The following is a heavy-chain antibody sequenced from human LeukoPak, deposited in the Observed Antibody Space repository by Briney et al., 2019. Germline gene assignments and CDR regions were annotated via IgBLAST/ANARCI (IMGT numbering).Heavy chain of an antibody. CDR2: ISYDGSNK. CDR3: AKMWWSGYPQGVDY. D-gene: IGHD3-3*01. Sequence: GGSLRLSCEASGITFSFYGMSWVRQAPGKGLEWVALISYDGSNKYYVDSVKGRFTISRDNSKYTLYLQMNSLRAEDTAVYYCAKMWWSGYPQGVDYWGQGTLVTVSS. J-gene: IGHJ4*02. CDR1: GITFSFYG. V-gene: IGHV3-30*18.